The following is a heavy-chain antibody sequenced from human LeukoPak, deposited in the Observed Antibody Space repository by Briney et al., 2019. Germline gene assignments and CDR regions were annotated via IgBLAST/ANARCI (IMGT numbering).Heavy chain of an antibody. CDR2: ISGSGGST. CDR1: GFTFSSYS. J-gene: IGHJ4*02. V-gene: IGHV3-23*01. Sequence: GGSLRLSCAASGFTFSSYSMNWVRQAPGKGLEWVSAISGSGGSTYYADSVKGRFTISRDNSKNTLYLQMNSLRAEDTAVYYCAKDGVWGSCSGGSCSHYFDYWGQGTLVTVSS. D-gene: IGHD2-15*01. CDR3: AKDGVWGSCSGGSCSHYFDY.